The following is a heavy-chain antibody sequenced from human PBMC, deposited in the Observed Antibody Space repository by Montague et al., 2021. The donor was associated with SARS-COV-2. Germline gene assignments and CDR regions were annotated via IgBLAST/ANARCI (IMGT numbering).Heavy chain of an antibody. D-gene: IGHD5-24*01. CDR1: GFSLSTSGMC. CDR3: ARLRVEMATMTGNYYYYGMDV. Sequence: PALVKPTQALTLTCTFSGFSLSTSGMCVSWIRQPPGRALEWLALIDWDDDKYYSTSLKTRLTISKDTSKNQVVLTMTNMDPVDTATYCARLRVEMATMTGNYYYYGMDVWGQGTTVTVSS. V-gene: IGHV2-70*01. J-gene: IGHJ6*02. CDR2: IDWDDDK.